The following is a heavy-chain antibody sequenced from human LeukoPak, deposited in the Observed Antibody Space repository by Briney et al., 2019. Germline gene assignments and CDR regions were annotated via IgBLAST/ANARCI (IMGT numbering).Heavy chain of an antibody. D-gene: IGHD6-6*01. J-gene: IGHJ4*02. CDR1: GYTFTGYY. V-gene: IGHV1-2*02. Sequence: GASVKVSCKASGYTFTGYYMHWVRQAPGLGLEWMGWINPNSGGTNYAQKFQGRVTMTRDTSISTAYMELSRLRSDDTAVYYCAKQRGGDSSPFDYWGQGTLVTVSS. CDR3: AKQRGGDSSPFDY. CDR2: INPNSGGT.